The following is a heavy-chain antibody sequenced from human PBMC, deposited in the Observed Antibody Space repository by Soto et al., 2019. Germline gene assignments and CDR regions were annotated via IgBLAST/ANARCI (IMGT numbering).Heavy chain of an antibody. CDR1: GDTFSRYA. J-gene: IGHJ5*02. CDR3: EREGGYSYGIGRGHPFDP. CDR2: IIPMFGTP. Sequence: QVHLVQSGTEVKKPGSSVTVSCKASGDTFSRYAVSWVRQVPGQGLEWMGGIIPMFGTPNYAQKFKGRVNISADELTGTAYMELTRLRYEDTAVYYCEREGGYSYGIGRGHPFDPWGEGTLVSVSS. D-gene: IGHD5-18*01. V-gene: IGHV1-69*01.